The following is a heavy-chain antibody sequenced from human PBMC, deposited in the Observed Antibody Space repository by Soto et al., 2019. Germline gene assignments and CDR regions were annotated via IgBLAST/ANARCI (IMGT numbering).Heavy chain of an antibody. CDR3: ARAPGYCNSTICYIDTFDI. V-gene: IGHV1-18*01. CDR1: GYIFTRSG. CDR2: ISGYNGNT. Sequence: AAVKVSCKPSGYIFTRSGISWVRQAPGQGLEWMGWISGYNGNTNYAQKFRGRVTMTTDTSTTTAYMEVRSLRADDTAVYYCARAPGYCNSTICYIDTFDIWGQGTKVTVSS. J-gene: IGHJ3*02. D-gene: IGHD2-2*02.